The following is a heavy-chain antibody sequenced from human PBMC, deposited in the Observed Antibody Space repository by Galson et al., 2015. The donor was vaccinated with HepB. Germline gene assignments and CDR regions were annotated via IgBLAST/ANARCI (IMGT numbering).Heavy chain of an antibody. CDR2: ISGSGGST. J-gene: IGHJ3*02. CDR3: AKAYYTSSDAFDI. V-gene: IGHV3-23*01. D-gene: IGHD1-26*01. Sequence: SLRLSCAASGFIFSSYAMSWVRQAPGKGLEWVSSISGSGGSTYYADSVKGRFTISRDNFKNTLYLQMNSLRAEDTAVYYCAKAYYTSSDAFDIWGQGTMVTVSS. CDR1: GFIFSSYA.